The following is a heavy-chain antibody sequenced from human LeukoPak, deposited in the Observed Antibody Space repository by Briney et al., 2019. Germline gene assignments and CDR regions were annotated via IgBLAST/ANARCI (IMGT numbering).Heavy chain of an antibody. J-gene: IGHJ4*02. Sequence: SETLSLTCAVSGGSISSGGYSWSWIRQPPGKGLEWIVYIYYSGSTYYNPSLKSRVTISVDTSKNQFSLKLSSVTAADTAVYYCASCRSYGDYAFDYWGQGTLVTVSS. CDR3: ASCRSYGDYAFDY. V-gene: IGHV4-30-4*07. CDR2: IYYSGST. CDR1: GGSISSGGYS. D-gene: IGHD4-17*01.